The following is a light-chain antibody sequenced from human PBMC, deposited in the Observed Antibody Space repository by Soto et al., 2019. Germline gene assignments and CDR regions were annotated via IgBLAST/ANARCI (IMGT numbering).Light chain of an antibody. J-gene: IGKJ3*01. V-gene: IGKV1-33*01. CDR3: QQYDNFPFT. Sequence: DIQMTQSPSPLSASVGDRVTITCQASQDISNYLNWYQQKPGEAPNLLIYDASNLEIGVPSRFSGSGSGTDFTFTISSLQPEDIATYYCQQYDNFPFTFGPGTKVDIK. CDR2: DAS. CDR1: QDISNY.